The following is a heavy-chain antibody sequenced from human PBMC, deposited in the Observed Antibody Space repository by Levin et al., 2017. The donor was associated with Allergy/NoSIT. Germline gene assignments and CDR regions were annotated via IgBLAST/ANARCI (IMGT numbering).Heavy chain of an antibody. D-gene: IGHD3-10*01. J-gene: IGHJ5*01. Sequence: GGSLRLSCAASGFTFSSYWMHWVRQGPGKGLVWVSRIYSDGSNIWYADSVKGRFTISRDNAKNTLYLQMNSLRAEDTAVYYCARGDNSGSHATHLNWFDSWGQGTPVTVSS. CDR2: IYSDGSNI. CDR1: GFTFSSYW. CDR3: ARGDNSGSHATHLNWFDS. V-gene: IGHV3-74*01.